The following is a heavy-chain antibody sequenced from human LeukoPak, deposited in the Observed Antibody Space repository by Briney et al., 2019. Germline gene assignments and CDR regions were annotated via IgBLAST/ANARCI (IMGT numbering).Heavy chain of an antibody. V-gene: IGHV4-34*01. J-gene: IGHJ3*02. CDR1: GGSFSGYY. Sequence: SETLSLTCAVYGGSFSGYYWSWIRQPPGKGLEWIGEINHSGSTNYNPSLKSRVTISVDTSKNQFSLKLSSVTAADTAVYYCALPGGFGEDDAFDIWGQGTMVTVSP. CDR2: INHSGST. D-gene: IGHD3-10*01. CDR3: ALPGGFGEDDAFDI.